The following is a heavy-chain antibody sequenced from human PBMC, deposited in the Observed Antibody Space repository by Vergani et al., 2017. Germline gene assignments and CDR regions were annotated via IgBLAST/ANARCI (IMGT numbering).Heavy chain of an antibody. Sequence: EVQLVESGGGLVQPGGSLRLSCAASGFTFSSYWMSWVRQAPGKGLEWVANIKPAGSEKYYVDSVKGRFTLSRDNAKNSLYLQMNSLRAEDTAVYYCAREAPGVPAAPPSNWGQGTLVTVSS. CDR1: GFTFSSYW. CDR3: AREAPGVPAAPPSN. J-gene: IGHJ4*02. D-gene: IGHD2-2*01. V-gene: IGHV3-7*01. CDR2: IKPAGSEK.